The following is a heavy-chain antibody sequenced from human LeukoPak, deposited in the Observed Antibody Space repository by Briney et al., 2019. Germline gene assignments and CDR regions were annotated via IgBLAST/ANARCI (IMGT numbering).Heavy chain of an antibody. D-gene: IGHD1-14*01. V-gene: IGHV1-2*06. J-gene: IGHJ6*02. CDR1: GGTFSSYA. CDR2: INPNSGGT. Sequence: ASVKVSCKASGGTFSSYAISWVRQAPGQGLEWMGRINPNSGGTNYAQKFQGRVTMTRDTSISTAYMELSRLRSDDTAVYYCARDLVETAAEYYYYGMDVWGQGTTVTVSS. CDR3: ARDLVETAAEYYYYGMDV.